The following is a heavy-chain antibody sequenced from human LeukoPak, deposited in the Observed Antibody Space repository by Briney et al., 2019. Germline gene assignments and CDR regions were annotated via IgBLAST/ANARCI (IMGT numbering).Heavy chain of an antibody. CDR1: GFTFSSYG. CDR2: ISYDGSNK. CDR3: ARGRFRYCSSTSCYGVLDP. J-gene: IGHJ5*02. Sequence: GRSLRLSCAASGFTFSSYGMHWVRQAPGKGLEWVAVISYDGSNKYYADSVKGRFTISRDNSKNTLYLQMNSLRAEDTAVYYCARGRFRYCSSTSCYGVLDPWGQGTLVTVSS. D-gene: IGHD2-2*01. V-gene: IGHV3-30*03.